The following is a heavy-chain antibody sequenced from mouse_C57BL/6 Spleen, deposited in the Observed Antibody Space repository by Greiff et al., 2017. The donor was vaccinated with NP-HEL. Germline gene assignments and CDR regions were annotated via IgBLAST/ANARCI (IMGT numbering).Heavy chain of an antibody. J-gene: IGHJ4*01. CDR2: IRSKSNNYAT. Sequence: EVKVVESGGGLVQPKGSLKLSCAASGFSFNTYAMNWVRQAPGKGLEWVARIRSKSNNYATYYADSVKDRFTISRDDSESMLYLQMNNLKTEDTAMYYCVRTRESMDYWGQGTSVTVSS. V-gene: IGHV10-1*01. CDR3: VRTRESMDY. CDR1: GFSFNTYA.